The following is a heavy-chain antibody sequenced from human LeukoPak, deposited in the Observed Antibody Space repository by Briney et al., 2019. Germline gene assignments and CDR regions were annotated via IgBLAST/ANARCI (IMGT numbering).Heavy chain of an antibody. J-gene: IGHJ4*02. CDR3: ARLTGEASTYYYILTGYYL. CDR1: GYSFTSYW. Sequence: GESLKISCKGSGYSFTSYWIGWVRQMPGKGLEWMGIIYPGDSDTRYSPSIQGEVTISADKSISTAYLQWSSLKASDTAMYYCARLTGEASTYYYILTGYYLWGQGTLVTVSS. D-gene: IGHD3-9*01. CDR2: IYPGDSDT. V-gene: IGHV5-51*01.